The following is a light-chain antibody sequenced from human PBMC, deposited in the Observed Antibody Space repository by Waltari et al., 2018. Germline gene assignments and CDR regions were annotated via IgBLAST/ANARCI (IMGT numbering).Light chain of an antibody. Sequence: IQLTQSPSSLSASIGDRVTITCRASQGIGSALAWYQQKPGKPPRILIYDASSLEGGVPSRFSGSGSGTDFTLSISSLQPEDFATYSCQHLNSYPFTFGPGTTV. V-gene: IGKV1-13*02. CDR1: QGIGSA. CDR2: DAS. CDR3: QHLNSYPFT. J-gene: IGKJ3*01.